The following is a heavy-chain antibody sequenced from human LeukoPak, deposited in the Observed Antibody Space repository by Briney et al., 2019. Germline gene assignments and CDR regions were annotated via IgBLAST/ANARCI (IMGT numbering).Heavy chain of an antibody. V-gene: IGHV1-18*01. D-gene: IGHD6-13*01. CDR1: GYNFTSYG. CDR3: ARDRSGMIAAAGTGSFDY. Sequence: GASVKVSCKASGYNFTSYGISWVRQAPGQGLEWMGWISAYNGNTNYAQKLQGRVTMTTDTSTSTAYMELRSLRSDDTAVYYCARDRSGMIAAAGTGSFDYWGQGTLVTVSS. CDR2: ISAYNGNT. J-gene: IGHJ4*02.